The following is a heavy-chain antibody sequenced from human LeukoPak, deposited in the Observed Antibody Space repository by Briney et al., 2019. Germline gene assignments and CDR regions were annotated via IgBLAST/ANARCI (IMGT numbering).Heavy chain of an antibody. CDR1: GGSISSGGYY. CDR2: IYYSGST. CDR3: ARDPRDSSGYFGYFDY. V-gene: IGHV4-31*03. J-gene: IGHJ4*02. Sequence: SQTLSLTCTVSGGSISSGGYYWSWIRQHPGKGLEWIGYIYYSGSTYYNPSLKSRVTISVDTSKNQFSLKLCSVTAADTAVYYCARDPRDSSGYFGYFDYWGQGTLVTVSS. D-gene: IGHD3-22*01.